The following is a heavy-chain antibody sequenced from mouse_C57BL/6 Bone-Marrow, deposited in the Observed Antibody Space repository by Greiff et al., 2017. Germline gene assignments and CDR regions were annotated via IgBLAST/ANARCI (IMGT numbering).Heavy chain of an antibody. CDR1: GFSLPSYA. J-gene: IGHJ1*03. CDR3: ARNYYGSSRYFDV. V-gene: IGHV2-9-1*01. Sequence: VQGVESVPGLVAPSQSLSITCTVSGFSLPSYAISWVRQPPGKGLAWLGVIWTGGGTNYTSALKSRLSISKDNSKSQVFLKMNSLQTDDTARYYCARNYYGSSRYFDVWGTGTTANVSS. CDR2: IWTGGGT. D-gene: IGHD1-1*01.